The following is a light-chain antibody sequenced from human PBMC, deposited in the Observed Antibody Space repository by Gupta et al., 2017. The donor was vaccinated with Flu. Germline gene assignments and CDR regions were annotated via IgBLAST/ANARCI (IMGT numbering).Light chain of an antibody. CDR3: QQCADWPMT. CDR1: QTVGRF. CDR2: DAS. J-gene: IGKJ5*01. V-gene: IGKV3-11*01. Sequence: GERATLSCRASQTVGRFLVWYQQKPGQAPRLLMSDASTRATGIPARFGGSGSGTDFTLTISSLEPEDLAVYFCQQCADWPMTFGQGTRLEIK.